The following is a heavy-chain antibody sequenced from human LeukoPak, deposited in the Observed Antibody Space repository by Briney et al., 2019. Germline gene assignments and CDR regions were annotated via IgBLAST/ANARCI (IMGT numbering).Heavy chain of an antibody. D-gene: IGHD2-15*01. CDR1: GFTFKLYW. CDR3: VRGSPSTWS. CDR2: INDDGSDT. J-gene: IGHJ5*02. Sequence: GGSLRLSCAASGFTFKLYWMHWVRQVPGKRPVWVSRINDDGSDTIYADSVRGRFTISRDDAKNTVYLQMNNLRAEDTAVYYCVRGSPSTWSWGQGTLVTVSS. V-gene: IGHV3-74*01.